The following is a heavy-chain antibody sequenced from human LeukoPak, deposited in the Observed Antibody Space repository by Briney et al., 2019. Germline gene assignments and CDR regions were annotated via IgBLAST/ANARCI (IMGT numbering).Heavy chain of an antibody. CDR2: FYSGGNT. CDR1: GFTVSSKD. CDR3: ARLRARPLDI. J-gene: IGHJ3*02. V-gene: IGHV3-66*01. Sequence: QPGGSLRLSCAASGFTVSSKDMNWVRQAPGKGLEWVSVFYSGGNTYYAGSVKDRFTISTDNSKNTLYLQMNSLRAEDTAVYYCARLRARPLDIWGQGTMVTVSS.